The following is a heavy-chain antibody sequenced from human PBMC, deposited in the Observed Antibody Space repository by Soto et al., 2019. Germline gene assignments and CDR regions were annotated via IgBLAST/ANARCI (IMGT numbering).Heavy chain of an antibody. CDR2: ISGSGGST. CDR3: AKRSCSGGSCYYRGEDY. J-gene: IGHJ4*02. V-gene: IGHV3-23*01. Sequence: EVQLLESGGGLVQPGGSLRLSCAASGFTFNSYAMSWVRQAPGKGLEWVSAISGSGGSTYYADSVKGRFTISRDNSKNTLYQQMNSLRAEDTAVYYCAKRSCSGGSCYYRGEDYWGQGTLVTVSS. CDR1: GFTFNSYA. D-gene: IGHD2-15*01.